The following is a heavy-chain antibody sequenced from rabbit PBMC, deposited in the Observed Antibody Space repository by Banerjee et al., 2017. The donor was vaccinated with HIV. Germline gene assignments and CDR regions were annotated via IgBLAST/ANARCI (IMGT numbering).Heavy chain of an antibody. Sequence: QSLEESGGDLVKPGASLTLTCTASGIDFSSYYYMCWVRQAPGKGLELIACIYTGSSGSTYYASWAKGRFTISNTSSTTVTLQMTSLTAADTATYFCARAHTYDYGNYVYGLWGPGTLVTVS. CDR1: GIDFSSYYY. CDR3: ARAHTYDYGNYVYGL. V-gene: IGHV1S40*01. CDR2: IYTGSSGST. J-gene: IGHJ6*01. D-gene: IGHD6-1*01.